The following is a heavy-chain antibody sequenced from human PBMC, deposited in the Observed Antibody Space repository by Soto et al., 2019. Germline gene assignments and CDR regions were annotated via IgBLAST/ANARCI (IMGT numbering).Heavy chain of an antibody. CDR1: GGSLSSYY. J-gene: IGHJ4*02. V-gene: IGHV4-59*01. D-gene: IGHD3-16*01. Sequence: SETLSLTCVVSGGSLSSYYWSWIRQPPGKGLEWIGYIYYSGSTNYNPSLKSRVTISVDTSKNQFSLKLSSVTAADTAVYYCASTWGSTNDYWGRGTLVTVSS. CDR2: IYYSGST. CDR3: ASTWGSTNDY.